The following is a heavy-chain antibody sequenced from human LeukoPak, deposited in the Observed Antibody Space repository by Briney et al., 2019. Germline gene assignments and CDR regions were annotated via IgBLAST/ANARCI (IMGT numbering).Heavy chain of an antibody. CDR3: ARDRNYYDSSDYYYPGWFDP. Sequence: SETLSLTCNVSGDSISSDSYYWSWIRQPAGKGLEWIGRIYTNGNTNYNPSLKSRVTISVDTSKNQFSLKLSSVTAADTAVYYCARDRNYYDSSDYYYPGWFDPWGQGTLVTVSS. V-gene: IGHV4-61*02. D-gene: IGHD3-22*01. J-gene: IGHJ5*02. CDR1: GDSISSDSYY. CDR2: IYTNGNT.